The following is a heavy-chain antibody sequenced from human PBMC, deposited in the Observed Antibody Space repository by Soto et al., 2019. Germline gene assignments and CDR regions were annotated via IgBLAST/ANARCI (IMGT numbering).Heavy chain of an antibody. J-gene: IGHJ2*01. Sequence: GGSLRLSCAASGFTFSSYSMNWVRQAPGKGLEWVSSISSSSSYIYYADSVKGRFTISRDNAKNSLYLQMNSLRAKDTAVYYCARDKSGSYRYFDLWGRGTLVTVSS. V-gene: IGHV3-21*01. CDR3: ARDKSGSYRYFDL. CDR2: ISSSSSYI. CDR1: GFTFSSYS. D-gene: IGHD1-26*01.